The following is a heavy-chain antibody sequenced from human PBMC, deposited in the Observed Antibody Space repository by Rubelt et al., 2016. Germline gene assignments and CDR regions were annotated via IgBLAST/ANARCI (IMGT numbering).Heavy chain of an antibody. D-gene: IGHD3-10*01. CDR1: GYTFTSYA. J-gene: IGHJ4*02. CDR2: LNAGNGNT. CDR3: ARAGGSGSYYAGY. V-gene: IGHV1-3*01. Sequence: QVQLVQSGAEVKKPGASVKVSCKASGYTFTSYAMHWVRQAPGQRLEWMGWLNAGNGNTKYSQKFQGRVTITRDTSARTAYMELSSLRSEDTAVYYCARAGGSGSYYAGYWGQGTLVTVSS.